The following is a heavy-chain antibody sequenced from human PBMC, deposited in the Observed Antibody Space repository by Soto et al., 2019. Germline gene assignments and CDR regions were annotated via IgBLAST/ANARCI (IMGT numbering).Heavy chain of an antibody. CDR1: GFTFSSYD. Sequence: GGSLRLSCAASGFTFSSYDMHWVRQATGKGLEWVSAIGTAGDTYYPGSVKGRFTISRENAKNSLYLQMNSLRAGDTAVYYCARACTRCSGGSCYSWFDPWGQGTLVTVSS. V-gene: IGHV3-13*01. CDR2: IGTAGDT. CDR3: ARACTRCSGGSCYSWFDP. D-gene: IGHD2-15*01. J-gene: IGHJ5*02.